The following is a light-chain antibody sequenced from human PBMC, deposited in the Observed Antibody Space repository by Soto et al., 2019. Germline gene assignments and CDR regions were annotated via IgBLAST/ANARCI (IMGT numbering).Light chain of an antibody. J-gene: IGLJ3*02. V-gene: IGLV2-14*01. CDR2: DVS. CDR3: SSYTSSSTLVV. CDR1: SNDVGGYNY. Sequence: QSLLTQPASVSGSPGQSITISCTGTSNDVGGYNYVSWYQQHPGKAPKLMIYDVSSRPSGVSNRFSGSKSGDTASLTISGLQAEDEADYYCSSYTSSSTLVVFGGGTKVTVL.